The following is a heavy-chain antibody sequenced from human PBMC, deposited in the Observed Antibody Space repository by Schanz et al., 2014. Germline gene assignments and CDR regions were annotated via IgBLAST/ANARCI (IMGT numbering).Heavy chain of an antibody. V-gene: IGHV3-33*01. CDR3: ARDAVALVPEYYMDV. Sequence: QVQLVESGGGVVRPGRSLKLSCATSGFTFSRFGMHWVRQAPGKGPEWVALVWSDGNTKYYVDSVKGRFTISRDNSMNTLHLQMDGLRVDDTAVDYCARDAVALVPEYYMDVWGKGTPVTVSS. CDR2: VWSDGNTK. D-gene: IGHD2-15*01. CDR1: GFTFSRFG. J-gene: IGHJ6*03.